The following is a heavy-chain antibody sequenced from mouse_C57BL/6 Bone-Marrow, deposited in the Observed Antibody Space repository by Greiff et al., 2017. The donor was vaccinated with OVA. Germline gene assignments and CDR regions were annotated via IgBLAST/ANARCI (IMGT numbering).Heavy chain of an antibody. CDR3: TRAYCIKEFAY. CDR2: IDPEDGDT. Sequence: EVKLMESGAELVRPGASVKLSCTASGFNIKDYYMHWVKQRPEQGLEWIGRIDPEDGDTEYAPKFQGKATMTADTSSNTAYLQLSSLTSEDTAVYYCTRAYCIKEFAYWGQGTLVTVSA. V-gene: IGHV14-1*01. D-gene: IGHD2-5*01. CDR1: GFNIKDYY. J-gene: IGHJ3*01.